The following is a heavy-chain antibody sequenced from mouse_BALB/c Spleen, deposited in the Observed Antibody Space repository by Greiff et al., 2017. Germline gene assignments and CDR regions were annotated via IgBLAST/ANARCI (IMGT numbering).Heavy chain of an antibody. CDR3: ARVFAY. J-gene: IGHJ3*01. CDR2: ISYSGST. Sequence: EVQLQQSGPGLVKPSQSLSLTCTVTGYSITSDYAWNWIRQFPGNKLEWMGYISYSGSTSYNPSLKSRISITRDTSKNQFFLQLNSVTTEDTATYYCARVFAYWGQVTLVTVSA. CDR1: GYSITSDYA. V-gene: IGHV3-2*02.